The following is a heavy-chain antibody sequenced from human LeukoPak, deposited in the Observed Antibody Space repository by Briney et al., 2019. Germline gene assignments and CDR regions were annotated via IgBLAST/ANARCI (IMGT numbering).Heavy chain of an antibody. D-gene: IGHD4-23*01. J-gene: IGHJ4*02. CDR2: ITAYNGDT. CDR1: GYTFTSYG. Sequence: ASVKVSSKASGYTFTSYGITWVRQAPGQGLEWMGWITAYNGDTNYAQKFQGRVTVTTDTSTSTAYMELRSLRSDDTAMYYCARGGNSNPCDYWGQGTLVSVTS. CDR3: ARGGNSNPCDY. V-gene: IGHV1-18*01.